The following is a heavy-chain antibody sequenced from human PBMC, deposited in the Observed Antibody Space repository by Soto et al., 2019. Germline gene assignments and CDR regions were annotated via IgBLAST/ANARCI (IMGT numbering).Heavy chain of an antibody. CDR3: ASGELLWFGELLR. D-gene: IGHD3-10*01. CDR2: MNPNSGDT. CDR1: GYTFTSYE. J-gene: IGHJ4*02. Sequence: QVQLVQSGAEVKKPGASVKVSCKASGYTFTSYEINWVRQATGQGLEWMGWMNPNSGDTGYAQKFQRRVXMTRNTSISTAYMELSSLRSEDTAVYYCASGELLWFGELLRWGQGTLVTVSS. V-gene: IGHV1-8*01.